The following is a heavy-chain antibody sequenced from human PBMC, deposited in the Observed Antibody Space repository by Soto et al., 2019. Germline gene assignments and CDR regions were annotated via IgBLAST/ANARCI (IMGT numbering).Heavy chain of an antibody. CDR3: ARATWIQLGYMDV. CDR2: ISYDGSNK. V-gene: IGHV3-30-3*01. Sequence: QVQLVESGGGVVQPGRSLRLSCAASGFTFSSYAMHWVRQAPGKGLEWVAVISYDGSNKYYADSVKGRFTISRDNSKNTLYLQMNSLRAEDTAVYYCARATWIQLGYMDVWGQGTTVTVSS. CDR1: GFTFSSYA. J-gene: IGHJ6*02. D-gene: IGHD5-18*01.